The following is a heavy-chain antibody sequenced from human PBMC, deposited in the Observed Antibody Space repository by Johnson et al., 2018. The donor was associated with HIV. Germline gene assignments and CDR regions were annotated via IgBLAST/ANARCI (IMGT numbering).Heavy chain of an antibody. J-gene: IGHJ3*02. CDR2: VQYDGTDK. V-gene: IGHV3-30*02. CDR1: GFTFSSFG. D-gene: IGHD3-16*01. Sequence: VQLIESGGGVVQPGGSLRLSCAASGFTFSSFGMHWIRQAAGKGLEWVAFVQYDGTDKYYADSVEGRFTISRDNSKNTLYLQMNSLRAEDTAVYYCAKDVIMITFGGIFDIWGQGTRVNVSS. CDR3: AKDVIMITFGGIFDI.